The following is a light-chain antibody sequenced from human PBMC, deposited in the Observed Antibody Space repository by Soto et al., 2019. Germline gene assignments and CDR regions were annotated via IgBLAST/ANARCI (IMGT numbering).Light chain of an antibody. CDR2: AAS. CDR1: QDIAIY. V-gene: IGKV1-9*01. Sequence: DIQLTPSTSTLSASVGDRVSLSFRASQDIAIYLAWYQQKPGEAPKLLIYAASTLYGGVPSRFSGSGSGTDFALTITSLQAEDFATYYCQQLRMYPSTFGGGTKVDIK. J-gene: IGKJ4*01. CDR3: QQLRMYPST.